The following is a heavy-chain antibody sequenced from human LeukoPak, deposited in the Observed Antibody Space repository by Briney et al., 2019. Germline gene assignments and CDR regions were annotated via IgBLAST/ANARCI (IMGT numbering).Heavy chain of an antibody. J-gene: IGHJ5*02. Sequence: SETLSLTCTVSGGSISSYYWSWIRQPPGKGLEWIGEINHSGSTNYNPSLKSRVTISVDTSKNQFSLKLSSVTAADTAVYYCARRYIDYDYVWGSYRTYNWFDPWGQGTLVTVSS. CDR2: INHSGST. CDR1: GGSISSYY. D-gene: IGHD3-16*02. CDR3: ARRYIDYDYVWGSYRTYNWFDP. V-gene: IGHV4-34*01.